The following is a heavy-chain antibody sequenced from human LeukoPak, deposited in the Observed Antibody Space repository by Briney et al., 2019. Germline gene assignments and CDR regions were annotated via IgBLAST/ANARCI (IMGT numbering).Heavy chain of an antibody. J-gene: IGHJ4*02. CDR2: IDPSDSET. D-gene: IGHD5-18*01. V-gene: IGHV5-51*01. CDR1: GYSFTSYW. Sequence: GESLKISCKASGYSFTSYWIGWVRQMPGKGLGWMGIIDPSDSETRYTPSFQGQVTISVDKFLTTADLQWNSLKASDTAMYYCARQTAMGRSGDYWGQGTLVTVSS. CDR3: ARQTAMGRSGDY.